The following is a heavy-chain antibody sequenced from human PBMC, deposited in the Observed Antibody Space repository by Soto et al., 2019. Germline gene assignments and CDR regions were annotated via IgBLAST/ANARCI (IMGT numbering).Heavy chain of an antibody. J-gene: IGHJ4*02. Sequence: EVQVLESGGGLVQPGGSLRLSCAASGFTFSSYDMTWVRQAPGKGLEWVSGVSASGSITSYTDSGKGRFTISRDNAKNNMFLQMSNLRAEDTPVYCCAKGDCGGGRCYRGFAYWGQGTLVTVSS. CDR2: VSASGSIT. CDR1: GFTFSSYD. D-gene: IGHD2-15*01. V-gene: IGHV3-23*01. CDR3: AKGDCGGGRCYRGFAY.